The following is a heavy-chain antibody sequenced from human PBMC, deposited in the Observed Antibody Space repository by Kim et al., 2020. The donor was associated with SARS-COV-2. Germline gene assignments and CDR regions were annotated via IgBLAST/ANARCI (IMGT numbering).Heavy chain of an antibody. D-gene: IGHD5-12*01. CDR2: IYYSGST. CDR1: GGSISSYY. CDR3: ARQLRGRWLQLRGAFDI. Sequence: SETLSLTCTVSGGSISSYYWSWIRQPPGKGLEWIGYIYYSGSTNYNPSLKSRVTISVDTSKNQFSLKLSSVTAADTAVYYCARQLRGRWLQLRGAFDIWGQGTMVTVSS. J-gene: IGHJ3*02. V-gene: IGHV4-59*08.